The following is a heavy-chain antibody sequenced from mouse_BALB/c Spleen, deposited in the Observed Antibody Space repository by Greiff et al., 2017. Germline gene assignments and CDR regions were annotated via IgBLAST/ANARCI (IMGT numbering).Heavy chain of an antibody. CDR3: ARGTFYYFDY. V-gene: IGHV1-77*01. CDR1: GYTFTDYV. J-gene: IGHJ2*01. Sequence: QVQLKESGPELVKPGASVKMSCKASGYTFTDYVISWVKQRTGQGLEWIGEIYPGSGSTYYNEKFKGKATLTADKSSNTAYMQLSSLTSEDSAVYFCARGTFYYFDYWGQGTTLTVSS. CDR2: IYPGSGST. D-gene: IGHD3-3*01.